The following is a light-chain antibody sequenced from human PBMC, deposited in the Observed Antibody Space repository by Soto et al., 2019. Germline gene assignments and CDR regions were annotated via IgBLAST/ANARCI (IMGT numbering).Light chain of an antibody. Sequence: EIVLTQSPATLSFSPVERATLSCRASQSVSSYLAWYQQKPGQAPRLLIYDASNRATGIPARFSGSGSGTDFTLTISSLEPEDFAVYYCQKRHNWPRTCGQGTTGDIK. CDR2: DAS. CDR1: QSVSSY. V-gene: IGKV3-11*01. CDR3: QKRHNWPRT. J-gene: IGKJ1*01.